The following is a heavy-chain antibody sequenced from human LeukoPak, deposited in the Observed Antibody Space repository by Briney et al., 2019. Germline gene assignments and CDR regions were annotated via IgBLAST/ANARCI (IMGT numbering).Heavy chain of an antibody. Sequence: GGSLRLSCAASGFTFSSYSMSWVRQSPGKGLEWVSSISSSSSYIYYADSVKGRFTISRDNAKNSLYLQMSSLRVEDTAVYYCVAGNGWLGDYWGQGTLVTVSS. D-gene: IGHD6-19*01. CDR1: GFTFSSYS. J-gene: IGHJ4*02. V-gene: IGHV3-21*01. CDR3: VAGNGWLGDY. CDR2: ISSSSSYI.